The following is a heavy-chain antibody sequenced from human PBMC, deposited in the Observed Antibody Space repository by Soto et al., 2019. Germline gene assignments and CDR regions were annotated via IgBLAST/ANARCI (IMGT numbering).Heavy chain of an antibody. D-gene: IGHD3-22*01. J-gene: IGHJ4*02. CDR2: INSDGSST. Sequence: GGSLRFSCAASVFTFSSYWMHWVRQAPGKGLVCVSRINSDGSSTSYADSVKGRFTISRYNAKNTLYLQMNSLRAEDTAVDYCARDGLTMTFDYWAQGTMVTVSS. CDR3: ARDGLTMTFDY. V-gene: IGHV3-74*01. CDR1: VFTFSSYW.